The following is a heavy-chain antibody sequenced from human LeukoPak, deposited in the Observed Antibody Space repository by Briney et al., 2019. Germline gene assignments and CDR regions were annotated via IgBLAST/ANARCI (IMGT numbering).Heavy chain of an antibody. CDR2: IHTADDT. V-gene: IGHV3-13*04. Sequence: QPGGSLRLSCVASGLTFSTYDMHWVRQAAGDRLEWVSSIHTADDTYYPASVKGRFTISRENAKNLLYLQMNSLGVGGTGGDFCARVRCSSPSCSFRLYGLDIWGKGTMVTVTS. CDR3: ARVRCSSPSCSFRLYGLDI. D-gene: IGHD2-2*01. CDR1: GLTFSTYD. J-gene: IGHJ3*02.